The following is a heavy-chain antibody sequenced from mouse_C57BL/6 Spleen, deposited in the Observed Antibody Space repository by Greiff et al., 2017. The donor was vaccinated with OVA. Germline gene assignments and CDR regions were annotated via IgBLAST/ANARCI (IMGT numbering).Heavy chain of an antibody. D-gene: IGHD2-12*01. CDR2: IDPSDSET. V-gene: IGHV1-52*01. Sequence: QVQLQQPGAELVRPGSSVKLSCKASGYTFTSYWMHWVKQRPIQGLEWIGNIDPSDSETHYNQKFKDKATLTVDKSSSTAYMQLSSLTSEDSAVYYCARKEDSEGYFDVWGTGTTGTVSS. CDR1: GYTFTSYW. J-gene: IGHJ1*03. CDR3: ARKEDSEGYFDV.